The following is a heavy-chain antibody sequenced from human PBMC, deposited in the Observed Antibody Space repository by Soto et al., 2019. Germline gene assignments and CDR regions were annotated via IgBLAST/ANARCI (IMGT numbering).Heavy chain of an antibody. V-gene: IGHV1-18*01. CDR1: GYTFTNYG. Sequence: QVQVVQSGDEVKKPGASVKVSCKASGYTFTNYGFSWVRQAPGQGCEWMGGISGYNGNTKYAEKFHGRVTTTTDTSTSTAHMELRRLRYDDTAVYYCAREGQAPYYYYGMDVWGQGTAVTVSS. CDR3: AREGQAPYYYYGMDV. J-gene: IGHJ6*02. CDR2: ISGYNGNT.